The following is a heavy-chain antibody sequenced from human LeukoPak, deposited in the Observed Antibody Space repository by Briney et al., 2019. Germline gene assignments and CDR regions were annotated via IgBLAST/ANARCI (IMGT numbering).Heavy chain of an antibody. CDR1: GFIFITYW. V-gene: IGHV3-7*03. CDR2: INQDGSEE. D-gene: IGHD6-13*01. Sequence: GGALRLSCAASGFIFITYWVSWVRQAPGKGLEWVANINQDGSEEFYVDSVKGRFTISRDNAKKSLYLQMNSLTAEDTAVYYCASGQQLGYWGQGTLVTVSS. CDR3: ASGQQLGY. J-gene: IGHJ4*02.